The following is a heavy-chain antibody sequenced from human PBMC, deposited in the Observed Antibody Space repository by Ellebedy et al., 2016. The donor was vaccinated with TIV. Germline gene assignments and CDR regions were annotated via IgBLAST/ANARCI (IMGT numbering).Heavy chain of an antibody. Sequence: SETLSLXXTVSGGSISGYYWSWIRQPPGKGLEWIGEINHSGSTNYNPSLKSRVTISVDTSKSQFSLKLSSVTAADTAVYYCASIYGSESSWGQGTLVTVSS. CDR1: GGSISGYY. D-gene: IGHD3-10*01. V-gene: IGHV4-34*01. CDR2: INHSGST. CDR3: ASIYGSESS. J-gene: IGHJ4*02.